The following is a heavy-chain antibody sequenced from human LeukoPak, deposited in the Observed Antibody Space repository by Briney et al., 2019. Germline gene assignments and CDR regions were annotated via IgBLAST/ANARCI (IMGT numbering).Heavy chain of an antibody. J-gene: IGHJ4*02. CDR3: ARGELPNY. V-gene: IGHV3-23*01. D-gene: IGHD1-26*01. CDR1: GFTFSSYA. Sequence: GGSLRLSCAASGFTFSSYAMSWVRQAPGKGLEWVSGISGSGDNTYYADSVKGRFTISRDNSKNTLYVQVNSLRAEDTAVYYCARGELPNYWGQGTLVTVSS. CDR2: ISGSGDNT.